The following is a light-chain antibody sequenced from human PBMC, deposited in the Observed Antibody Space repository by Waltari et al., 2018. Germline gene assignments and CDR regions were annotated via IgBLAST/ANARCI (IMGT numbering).Light chain of an antibody. V-gene: IGLV5-37*01. J-gene: IGLJ3*02. Sequence: QPVLTQPPSSSASPRDSARLTCTLPSDFNVGYFIIHWSQQSPGSPPRFLLYYNSDSETAQRSGVPSRFSGSKDASATAGIFLFSGLQSEDEADYYCMFWPSNVWVFGGGTKLTVL. CDR3: MFWPSNVWV. CDR1: SDFNVGYFI. CDR2: YNSDSET.